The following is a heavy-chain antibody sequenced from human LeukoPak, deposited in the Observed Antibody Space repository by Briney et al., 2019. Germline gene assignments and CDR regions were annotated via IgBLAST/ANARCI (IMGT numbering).Heavy chain of an antibody. D-gene: IGHD6-13*01. Sequence: GGSLRLSCAASGFTFSSYWMSWVRQVPGKGLEWVANIKKDGSEKKYVDSVKGRFTISRDNAENSLYLQMNSLRAEDTAVYYCARDLMGIAYRGAFYYWGQGTLVTVSS. V-gene: IGHV3-7*03. CDR2: IKKDGSEK. CDR3: ARDLMGIAYRGAFYY. CDR1: GFTFSSYW. J-gene: IGHJ4*02.